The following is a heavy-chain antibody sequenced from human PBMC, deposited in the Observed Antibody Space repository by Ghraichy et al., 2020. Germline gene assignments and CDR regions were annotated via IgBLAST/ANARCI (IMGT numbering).Heavy chain of an antibody. CDR3: ASGPDTAMAYYYYYGMDV. J-gene: IGHJ6*02. D-gene: IGHD5-18*01. CDR1: GYTFTSYA. CDR2: INAGNGNT. V-gene: IGHV1-3*01. Sequence: ASVKVSCKASGYTFTSYAMHWVRQAPGQRLEWMGWINAGNGNTKYSQKFQGRVTITRDTSASTAYMELSSLRSEDTAVYYCASGPDTAMAYYYYYGMDVWGQGTTGTVSS.